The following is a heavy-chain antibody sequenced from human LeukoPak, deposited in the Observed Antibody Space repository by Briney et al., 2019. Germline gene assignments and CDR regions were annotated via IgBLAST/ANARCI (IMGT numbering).Heavy chain of an antibody. CDR2: IRDDRSDK. V-gene: IGHV3-30*02. CDR3: AKGNYYDSSAYSYFDY. J-gene: IGHJ4*02. Sequence: GGSLRLSCAASGFTFSIYNMHWVRQAPGNGLEWVAFIRDDRSDKYYGDSVKGRFTISRDNSKNTLYLQMNSLRAEDTAVYYCAKGNYYDSSAYSYFDYWGQGTLVTVSS. CDR1: GFTFSIYN. D-gene: IGHD3-22*01.